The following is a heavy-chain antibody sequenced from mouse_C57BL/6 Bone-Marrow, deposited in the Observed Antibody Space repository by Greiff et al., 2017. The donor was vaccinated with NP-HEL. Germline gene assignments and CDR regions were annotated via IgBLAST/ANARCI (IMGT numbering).Heavy chain of an antibody. J-gene: IGHJ3*01. D-gene: IGHD2-4*01. V-gene: IGHV1-9*01. Sequence: VQRVESGAELMKPGASVKLSCKATGYAFPGYWIEWVKQRPGHGLAWSGEILPGSGSTNYNEKFKVNATFTAVTSSITAYMQLSSLTTEDSAIYYCARPNEYDQAYGGDGSVVTVSA. CDR3: ARPNEYDQAY. CDR1: GYAFPGYW. CDR2: ILPGSGST.